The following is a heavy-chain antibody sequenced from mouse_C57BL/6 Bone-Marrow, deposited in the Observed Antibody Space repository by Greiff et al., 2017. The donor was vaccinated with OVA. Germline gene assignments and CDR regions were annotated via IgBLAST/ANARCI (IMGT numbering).Heavy chain of an antibody. D-gene: IGHD2-4*01. CDR2: INHGSGGT. CDR3: ARYDYDRGGFDY. V-gene: IGHV1-54*01. Sequence: VQLQQSGAELVRPGTSVKVSCKASGYAFTNYLIAWVKQRPVQGLAWIGVINHGSGGTYYHEQFKGQATLTADKSSSTAYMQLSSLTSENSAVYCGARYDYDRGGFDYWGQGTTLTVSS. CDR1: GYAFTNYL. J-gene: IGHJ2*01.